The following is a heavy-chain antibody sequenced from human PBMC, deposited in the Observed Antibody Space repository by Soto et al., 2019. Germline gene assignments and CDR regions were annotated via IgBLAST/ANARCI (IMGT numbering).Heavy chain of an antibody. CDR3: ARDRRITGIVDDIDL. Sequence: GGSLRLSCAASGFTFSNHPMRWVRRAPGKGLEWEALVAHDGTSKYYAGSVKGRVTISSDKSTHTLFLQMYSRDTEDTTVYYCARDRRITGIVDDIDLWGRGTLVTVSS. J-gene: IGHJ5*02. CDR1: GFTFSNHP. D-gene: IGHD1-20*01. V-gene: IGHV3-30-3*01. CDR2: VAHDGTSK.